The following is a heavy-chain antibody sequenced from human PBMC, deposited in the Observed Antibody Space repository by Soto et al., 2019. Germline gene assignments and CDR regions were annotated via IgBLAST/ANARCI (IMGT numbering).Heavy chain of an antibody. CDR2: ISSSSSYI. V-gene: IGHV3-21*01. CDR3: AREAVVVPAARRNYYYYMDV. CDR1: GFTFSSYS. D-gene: IGHD2-2*01. Sequence: EVQLVESGGGLVKPGGSLRLSCAASGFTFSSYSMNWVRQAPGKGLEWVSSISSSSSYIYYADSVKGRFTISRDNAKNSLYLQMNSLRAEDTAVYYCAREAVVVPAARRNYYYYMDVWGKGTTVTVSS. J-gene: IGHJ6*03.